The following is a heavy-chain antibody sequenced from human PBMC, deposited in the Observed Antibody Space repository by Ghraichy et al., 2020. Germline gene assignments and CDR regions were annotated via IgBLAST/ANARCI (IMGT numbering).Heavy chain of an antibody. CDR3: SRVVRIAAAGSPDY. CDR1: GGSVSSGSYY. CDR2: IYYIGST. V-gene: IGHV4-61*01. Sequence: SETLSLTCTVSGGSVSSGSYYWSWIRQPPGKGLEWIGYIYYIGSTNYNPSLKSRVTISVDTSKNQFSLKLNSLTAADSAVYYCSRVVRIAAAGSPDYWGQGTLVTVSS. D-gene: IGHD6-13*01. J-gene: IGHJ4*02.